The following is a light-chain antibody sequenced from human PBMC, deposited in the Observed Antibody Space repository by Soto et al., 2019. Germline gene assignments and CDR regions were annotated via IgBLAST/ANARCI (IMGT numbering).Light chain of an antibody. CDR3: LLSYNGPYV. CDR2: GTT. V-gene: IGLV7-46*01. Sequence: QAVVTQEPSLTVSPGGTVTLTCGSSTGAVTNGHYPYWFQQKPGQAPRTLIYGTTNRPSWTPARFSGSLLGGKAALTLSGAQPEDEAEYYCLLSYNGPYVFGTGTKVTVL. CDR1: TGAVTNGHY. J-gene: IGLJ1*01.